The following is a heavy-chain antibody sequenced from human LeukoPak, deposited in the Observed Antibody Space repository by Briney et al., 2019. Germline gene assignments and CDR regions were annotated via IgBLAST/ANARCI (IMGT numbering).Heavy chain of an antibody. CDR2: INHSGST. Sequence: SETLSLTCAVYGGSFSGYYWSWIRLPPGKGLEWIGEINHSGSTNYNPSLKSRVTISVDTSKNQFSLKLSSVTAADTAVYYCATVFNMYSSGWYNFDYWGQGNLVTVSS. CDR3: ATVFNMYSSGWYNFDY. V-gene: IGHV4-34*01. J-gene: IGHJ4*02. D-gene: IGHD6-19*01. CDR1: GGSFSGYY.